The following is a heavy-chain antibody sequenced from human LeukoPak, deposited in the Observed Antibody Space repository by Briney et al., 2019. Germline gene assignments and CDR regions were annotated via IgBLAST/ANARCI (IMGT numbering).Heavy chain of an antibody. D-gene: IGHD3-16*01. CDR3: ARIPSGRLAGHFDY. Sequence: GGSLRLSCAASGFTFSSYAMSWVRQAPGKGLEWVSGINWNGGSTGYADSVKGRFTISRDNAKHSLYLQMNSLRAEDTALYYCARIPSGRLAGHFDYWGQGTLVTVSS. CDR1: GFTFSSYA. CDR2: INWNGGST. V-gene: IGHV3-20*04. J-gene: IGHJ4*02.